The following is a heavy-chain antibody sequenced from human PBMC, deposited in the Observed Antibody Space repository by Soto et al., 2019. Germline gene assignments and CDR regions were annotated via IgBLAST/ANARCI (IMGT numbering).Heavy chain of an antibody. CDR2: IIPIFGTA. CDR1: GGTFSSYA. CDR3: ASKRGRYGGQGSYYYGMDV. V-gene: IGHV1-69*01. J-gene: IGHJ6*02. Sequence: QVQLVQSGAEVKKPGSSVKVSCKASGGTFSSYAISWVRQAPGQGLEWMGGIIPIFGTANYAQKFQGRVTITADESTSTAYMELSSLRSEDTAVYYCASKRGRYGGQGSYYYGMDVWGQGTTVTVSS. D-gene: IGHD3-16*01.